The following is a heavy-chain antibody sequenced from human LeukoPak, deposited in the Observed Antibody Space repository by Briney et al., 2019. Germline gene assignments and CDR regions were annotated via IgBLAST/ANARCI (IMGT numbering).Heavy chain of an antibody. J-gene: IGHJ4*02. CDR3: ATYGSGSYLVY. CDR2: INPNSGGT. CDR1: GGTFSSYA. Sequence: ASVKVSCKASGGTFSSYAISWVRQAPGQGLEWMGWINPNSGGTNYAQKFQGWVTMTRDTSISTAYMELSRLRSDDTAVYYCATYGSGSYLVYWGQGTLVTVSS. V-gene: IGHV1-2*04. D-gene: IGHD3-10*01.